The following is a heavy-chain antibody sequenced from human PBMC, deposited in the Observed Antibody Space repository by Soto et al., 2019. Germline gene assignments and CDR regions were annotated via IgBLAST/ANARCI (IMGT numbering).Heavy chain of an antibody. V-gene: IGHV3-48*02. CDR1: GFTFSSYS. CDR3: ARGGYSGYDYGPNWFDP. J-gene: IGHJ5*02. CDR2: ISSSSSTI. D-gene: IGHD5-12*01. Sequence: GSLRLSCAASGFTFSSYSMNWVRQAPGKGLEWVSYISSSSSTIYYADSVKGRFTISRDNAKNSLYLQMNSLRDEDTAVYYCARGGYSGYDYGPNWFDPWGQGTLVTVSS.